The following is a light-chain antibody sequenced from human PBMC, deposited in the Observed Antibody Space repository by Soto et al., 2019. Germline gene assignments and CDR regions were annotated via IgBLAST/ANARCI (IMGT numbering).Light chain of an antibody. J-gene: IGLJ1*01. V-gene: IGLV9-49*01. CDR1: SGYSNYK. CDR2: VGTGGIVG. Sequence: QPVLTQPPSASASLGASVTLTCTLSSGYSNYKVDGSQQRPGKGPRFVMRVGTGGIVGAKGDGIPDRFPFLGSGLNRYLTIKNIEQEDESEYHCGADHGSGSNFVYVFGTGTKVTVL. CDR3: GADHGSGSNFVYV.